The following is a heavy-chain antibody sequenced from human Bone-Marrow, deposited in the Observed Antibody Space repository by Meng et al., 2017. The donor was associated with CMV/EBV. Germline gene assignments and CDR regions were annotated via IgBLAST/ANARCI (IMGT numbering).Heavy chain of an antibody. CDR1: GFTFSSYA. D-gene: IGHD6-6*01. CDR2: ISYDGSNK. J-gene: IGHJ4*02. V-gene: IGHV3-30-3*01. Sequence: GESLKISCAASGFTFSSYAMHWVRQAPGKGLEWVAVISYDGSNKYYADSVKGRFTISRDNSKNTLYLQMNSLRAEDTAVYYCAKDLIDSSSVRIFDYWGQGTLVTVSS. CDR3: AKDLIDSSSVRIFDY.